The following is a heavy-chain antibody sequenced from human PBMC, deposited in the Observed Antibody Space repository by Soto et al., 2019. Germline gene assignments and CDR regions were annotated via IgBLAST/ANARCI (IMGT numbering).Heavy chain of an antibody. CDR1: GNYA. J-gene: IGHJ4*02. CDR3: AGYHSGSYLGN. Sequence: QVQLVQSGAEVKKPGASVKVSCKASGNYAIHWVRQAPGQRLEWMGWINTANGNTKYSDDFQGRVTITRDTSATTAYMELISLRSEGTALYYCAGYHSGSYLGNWGQGTLVTVSS. V-gene: IGHV1-3*04. CDR2: INTANGNT. D-gene: IGHD3-10*01.